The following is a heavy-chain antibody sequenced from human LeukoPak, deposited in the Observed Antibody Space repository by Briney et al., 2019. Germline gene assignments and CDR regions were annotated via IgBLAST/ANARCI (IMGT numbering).Heavy chain of an antibody. Sequence: GGSLRLSCAASGFTFSSYGMHWVRQAPGKGLEWVAVISYDGSNKYYADSVKGRFTISRDNSKNTLYLQMSSLRAEDTAVYYCAKDFGYCSSTSCYPTFDYWGQGTLVTVSS. CDR2: ISYDGSNK. V-gene: IGHV3-30*18. D-gene: IGHD2-2*01. CDR1: GFTFSSYG. CDR3: AKDFGYCSSTSCYPTFDY. J-gene: IGHJ4*02.